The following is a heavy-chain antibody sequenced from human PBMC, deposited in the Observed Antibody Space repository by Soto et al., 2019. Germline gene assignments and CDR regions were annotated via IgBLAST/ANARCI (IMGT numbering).Heavy chain of an antibody. V-gene: IGHV3-21*01. CDR3: AREDGILTGYLRFHNWFDP. CDR2: ISSSSSYI. D-gene: IGHD3-9*01. Sequence: EVQLVESGGGLVKPGGSLRLSCAASGFTFSSYSTNWVRQAPGKGLEWVSSISSSSSYIYYADSVKGRFTISRDNAKNSLYLQMNSLRAEDTAVYYCAREDGILTGYLRFHNWFDPWGQGTLVTVSS. CDR1: GFTFSSYS. J-gene: IGHJ5*02.